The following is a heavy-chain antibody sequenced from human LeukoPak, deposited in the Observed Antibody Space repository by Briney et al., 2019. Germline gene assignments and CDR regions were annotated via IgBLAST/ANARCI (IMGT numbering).Heavy chain of an antibody. Sequence: GASVKVSCKASGYTFTSYGISWVRQAPGQGLEWMGWISAYNGNTNYAQKLQGRVTMTTDTSTSTAYMELRSLRSDDTAVYYCARINLDSSSWCAHDYWGQGTLVTVSS. J-gene: IGHJ4*02. CDR1: GYTFTSYG. V-gene: IGHV1-18*01. CDR3: ARINLDSSSWCAHDY. CDR2: ISAYNGNT. D-gene: IGHD6-13*01.